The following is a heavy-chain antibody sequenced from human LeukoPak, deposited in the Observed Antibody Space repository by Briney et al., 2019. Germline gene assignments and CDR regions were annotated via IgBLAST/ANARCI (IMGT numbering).Heavy chain of an antibody. CDR1: GFTFSSNY. V-gene: IGHV3-66*01. CDR2: IYSGGST. Sequence: GGSLRLSCASSGFTFSSNYMSWVRRAPGKGREWVSVIYSGGSTYYADSVKGRFTISRDNSKNTLYLQMNRLRAEDTAVYYCAREVTTIYYYYGMDVWGQGTTVTVSS. D-gene: IGHD4-11*01. J-gene: IGHJ6*02. CDR3: AREVTTIYYYYGMDV.